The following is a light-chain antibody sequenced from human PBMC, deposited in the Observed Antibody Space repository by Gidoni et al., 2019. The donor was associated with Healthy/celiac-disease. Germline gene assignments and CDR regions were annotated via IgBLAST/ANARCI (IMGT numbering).Light chain of an antibody. Sequence: DIVMTQSPLSLPVPPGEQASISCRSSQSLLHSNVSNYLDWYLQKPGQSPQLLIYWGYTRASGVPDRFSGSGSGTDFTLKISRVEAEDVGVYYCMQALQTPLTFGGGTKVEIK. J-gene: IGKJ4*01. CDR1: QSLLHSNVSNY. V-gene: IGKV2-28*01. CDR2: WGY. CDR3: MQALQTPLT.